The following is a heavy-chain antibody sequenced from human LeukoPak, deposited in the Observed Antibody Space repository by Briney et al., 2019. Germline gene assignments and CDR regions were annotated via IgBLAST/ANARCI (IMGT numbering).Heavy chain of an antibody. CDR3: ARHSSSWYLGAFDI. D-gene: IGHD6-13*01. V-gene: IGHV1-2*04. CDR1: GYTFTVYY. Sequence: ASVKVSCKASGYTFTVYYMHWVRQAPGQGREWMGWINPNSGGTNYAQKFQGWVTMTRDTSISTAYMELSRLRSDDTAVYYCARHSSSWYLGAFDIWGQGTMVTVSS. CDR2: INPNSGGT. J-gene: IGHJ3*02.